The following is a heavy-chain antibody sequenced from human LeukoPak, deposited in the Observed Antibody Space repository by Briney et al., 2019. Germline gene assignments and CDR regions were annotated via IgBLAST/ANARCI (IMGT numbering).Heavy chain of an antibody. J-gene: IGHJ4*02. CDR3: AKAPLRDSSGYIDY. D-gene: IGHD3-22*01. CDR2: IHSGGST. CDR1: EFSVGSNY. V-gene: IGHV3-66*01. Sequence: GGSLRLSCAASEFSVGSNYMTWVRQAPGKGLEWVSLIHSGGSTYYADSVKGRFTISRDNSKNTLYLQMNSLRAEDTAVYYCAKAPLRDSSGYIDYWGQGTLVTVSS.